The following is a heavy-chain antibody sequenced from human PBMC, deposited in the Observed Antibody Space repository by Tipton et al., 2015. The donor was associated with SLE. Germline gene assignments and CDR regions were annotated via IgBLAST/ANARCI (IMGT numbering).Heavy chain of an antibody. J-gene: IGHJ4*02. Sequence: TLSLTCTISGGSFSFYYWHWLRQPAGKGMEWIGHISASGSTNYNPPLRSRVTLSVDTSKDQFSLKLTSLTAADTAVYYCARHHPLMTVASFDYWGQGSLLIVSS. V-gene: IGHV4-4*07. D-gene: IGHD4/OR15-4a*01. CDR3: ARHHPLMTVASFDY. CDR1: GGSFSFYY. CDR2: ISASGST.